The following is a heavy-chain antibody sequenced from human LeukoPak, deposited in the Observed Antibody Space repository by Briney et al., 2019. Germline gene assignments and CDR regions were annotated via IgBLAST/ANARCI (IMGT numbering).Heavy chain of an antibody. CDR3: ARDRSLRELWLRNWFDP. V-gene: IGHV1-2*06. D-gene: IGHD5-18*01. CDR1: GYTFTGYY. Sequence: ASVKVSCKASGYTFTGYYMHWVRQAPGQGLEWMGRINPNSGGTNYAQKFQGRVTITADESTSTAYMELSSLRSEDTAVYYCARDRSLRELWLRNWFDPWGQGTLVTVSS. CDR2: INPNSGGT. J-gene: IGHJ5*02.